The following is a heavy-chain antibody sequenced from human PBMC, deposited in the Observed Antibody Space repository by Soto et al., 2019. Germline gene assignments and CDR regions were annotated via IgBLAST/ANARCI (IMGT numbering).Heavy chain of an antibody. J-gene: IGHJ4*02. CDR3: ARTYGSGSYPTLVFDY. CDR1: GFSLSTSGMC. CDR2: IDWDDDK. D-gene: IGHD3-10*01. V-gene: IGHV2-70*01. Sequence: GSGPTLVNPTQTLTLTCTFSGFSLSTSGMCVSWIRQPPGKALEWLALIDWDDDKYYSTSLKTRLTISKDTSKNQVVLTMTNMDPVDTATYYCARTYGSGSYPTLVFDYWGQGTLVTVSS.